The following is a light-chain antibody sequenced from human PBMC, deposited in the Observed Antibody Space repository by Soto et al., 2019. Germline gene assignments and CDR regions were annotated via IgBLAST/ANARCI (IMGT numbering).Light chain of an antibody. Sequence: QSVLTQPPSVSGSPGQGITISCAGSSSDVGGNDEIWYQQLPGRTPKLLIYSYNQRPSGVPDRFSGSKSGTSASLAISGLQSEDEADYYCAAWDDSLSDYVLGTGTKLTVL. CDR2: SYN. CDR3: AAWDDSLSDYV. J-gene: IGLJ1*01. V-gene: IGLV1-44*01. CDR1: SSDVGGND.